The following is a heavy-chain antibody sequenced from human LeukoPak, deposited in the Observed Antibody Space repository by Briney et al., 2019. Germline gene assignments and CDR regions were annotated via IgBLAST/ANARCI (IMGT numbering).Heavy chain of an antibody. Sequence: GGSLRLSCAASGFTLRSYWMHWVRQAPGKGLVWVSRINSDGSSISYADSVKGRFTFSRDNAKKTLYLQMNSLRPEDTAVYYCAGEESTDSGMATGYYYAMDVWGQGTTVTVSS. CDR1: GFTLRSYW. V-gene: IGHV3-74*01. CDR3: AGEESTDSGMATGYYYAMDV. J-gene: IGHJ6*02. D-gene: IGHD6-25*01. CDR2: INSDGSSI.